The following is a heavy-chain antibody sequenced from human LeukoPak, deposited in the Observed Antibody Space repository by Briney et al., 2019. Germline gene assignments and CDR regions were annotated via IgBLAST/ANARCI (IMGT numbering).Heavy chain of an antibody. J-gene: IGHJ4*02. Sequence: GGSLRLSCAASGFTFSRIWMSWVRQLPGKGLEWVANIKQDGSEKYYLDSVKGRFTISRDNAKNSLYLQMNSLRAEDTAVYFCATVGPCSAYYPGPNSPCDYWGQGTLVAVSS. CDR1: GFTFSRIW. CDR3: ATVGPCSAYYPGPNSPCDY. D-gene: IGHD3-22*01. CDR2: IKQDGSEK. V-gene: IGHV3-7*01.